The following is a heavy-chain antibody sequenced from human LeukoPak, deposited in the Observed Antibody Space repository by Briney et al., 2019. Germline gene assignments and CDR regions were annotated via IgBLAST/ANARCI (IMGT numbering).Heavy chain of an antibody. CDR1: GFTFSSYA. CDR2: ISGSGYST. CDR3: AKDRSGSTAEYFQD. D-gene: IGHD3-10*01. Sequence: PGGSLRLSCAASGFTFSSYAMSWVRQAPGKGLEWVSVISGSGYSTYYADSENGRCTISRANSKNTLYLQMNSLGAEDTAVYYCAKDRSGSTAEYFQDWGQGTLVTVSS. V-gene: IGHV3-23*01. J-gene: IGHJ1*01.